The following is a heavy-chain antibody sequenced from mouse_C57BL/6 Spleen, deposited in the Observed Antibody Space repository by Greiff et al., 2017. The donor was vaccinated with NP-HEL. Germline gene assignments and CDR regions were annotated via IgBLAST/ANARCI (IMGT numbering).Heavy chain of an antibody. V-gene: IGHV5-17*01. D-gene: IGHD1-1*01. CDR3: ARGTTVVGDY. J-gene: IGHJ2*01. CDR1: GFTFSDYG. Sequence: EVQGVESGGGLVKPGGSLKLSCAASGFTFSDYGMHWVRQAPEKGLEWVAYISSGSSTIYYAATVKGRFTISRDNARNTLFLQMTSLRSEDTAMYYCARGTTVVGDYWGQGTTLTVSS. CDR2: ISSGSSTI.